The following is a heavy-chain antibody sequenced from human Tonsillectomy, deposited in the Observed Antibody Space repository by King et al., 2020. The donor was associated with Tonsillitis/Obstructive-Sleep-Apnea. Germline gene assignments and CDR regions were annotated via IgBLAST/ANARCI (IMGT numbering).Heavy chain of an antibody. CDR2: ICGRGGIP. CDR1: GSTFSSYA. J-gene: IGHJ6*03. V-gene: IGHV3-23*04. Sequence: QLVQSGGGLVQPGGSLRLSCAASGSTFSSYAITWIRQAPGRGLEWVSAICGRGGIPYSADAVTGRLTTSTDNSKSTLYLQMSSLRAADTAVYYCAKRNLPVPDTSRSGYYYMDVWGQGTTVTVSS. CDR3: AKRNLPVPDTSRSGYYYMDV. D-gene: IGHD2-2*01.